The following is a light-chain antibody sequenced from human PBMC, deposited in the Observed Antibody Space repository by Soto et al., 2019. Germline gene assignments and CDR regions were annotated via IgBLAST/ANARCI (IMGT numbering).Light chain of an antibody. CDR1: SSDVGGYNY. CDR3: SSYAGSNYYV. Sequence: QPVLTQPPSASGSPGQSVTISCTGTSSDVGGYNYVSWFQQHPGEAPKLMIYDVSKRPSGVPDRFSGSKSGNTASLTVSGLQAEDEADYYCSSYAGSNYYVFGTGTKVTVL. V-gene: IGLV2-8*01. J-gene: IGLJ1*01. CDR2: DVS.